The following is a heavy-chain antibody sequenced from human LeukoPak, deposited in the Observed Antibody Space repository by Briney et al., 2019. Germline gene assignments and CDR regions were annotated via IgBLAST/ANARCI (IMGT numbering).Heavy chain of an antibody. Sequence: GGSLRLSCAASGFTFSSYGMHGVRQAPGKGLEGVAVISYDGGNKYYADSVKGRFTISRDNSKNTLYLQMNSLRAEDTAVYYCAKSRRPYSGYDFDYWGQGTLVTVSS. J-gene: IGHJ4*02. D-gene: IGHD5-12*01. CDR1: GFTFSSYG. V-gene: IGHV3-30*18. CDR2: ISYDGGNK. CDR3: AKSRRPYSGYDFDY.